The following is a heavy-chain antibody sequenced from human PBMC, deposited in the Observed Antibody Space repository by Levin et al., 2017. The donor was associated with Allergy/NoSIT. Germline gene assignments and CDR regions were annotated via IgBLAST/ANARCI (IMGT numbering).Heavy chain of an antibody. CDR3: VRGGAGGWYNP. V-gene: IGHV3-73*01. J-gene: IGHJ5*02. CDR2: IGYNAASYAT. D-gene: IGHD1-26*01. CDR1: GFAFSGSS. Sequence: ASVKVSCVASGFAFSGSSIHWVRQASGKGLEWVGRIGYNAASYATIYTESMKGRFIISRDDSKDTAYLQIHSLKIEDTAVYDCVRGGAGGWYNPWGQGTLVTVSS.